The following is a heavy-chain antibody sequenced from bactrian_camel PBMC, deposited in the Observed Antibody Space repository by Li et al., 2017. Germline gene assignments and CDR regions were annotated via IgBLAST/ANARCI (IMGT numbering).Heavy chain of an antibody. D-gene: IGHD1*01. J-gene: IGHJ4*01. CDR3: SSLPAK. Sequence: VQLVESGGGLVQPGGSLRLSCAASGFTFTNYDMNWVRQAPGKGLEWVSGIDHDGGITYYSDSVKGRFTISRDNSTNTLYLLMSNLKPEDTAMYYCSSLPAKWGQGTQVTVS. CDR2: IDHDGGIT. CDR1: GFTFTNYD. V-gene: IGHV3S40*01.